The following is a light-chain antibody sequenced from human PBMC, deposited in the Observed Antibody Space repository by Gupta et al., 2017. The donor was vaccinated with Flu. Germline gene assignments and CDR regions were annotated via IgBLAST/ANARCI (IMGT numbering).Light chain of an antibody. CDR2: EEN. J-gene: IGLJ3*02. V-gene: IGLV6-57*01. Sequence: VTISCTRSSGSIGANYVQWYQQRQGSHPNTVSEEENQRPTGVPERFSGSIDSSANGAAPTITGLRTEDEDDDDCQYYDSGTKCGFGGGTKLTVL. CDR1: SGSIGANY. CDR3: QYYDSGTKCG.